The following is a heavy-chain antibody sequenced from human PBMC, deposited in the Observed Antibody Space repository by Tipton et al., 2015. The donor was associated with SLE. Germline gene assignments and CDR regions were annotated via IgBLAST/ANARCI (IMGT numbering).Heavy chain of an antibody. CDR1: GFTFGDYA. D-gene: IGHD6-19*01. V-gene: IGHV3-49*04. J-gene: IGHJ4*02. CDR2: IRSKAYGGTT. Sequence: QLVQSGGGVIRPGRSLRLSCTASGFTFGDYAMSWVRQAPGKGLEWVGFIRSKAYGGTTEDAASVKGRFTISRDDSKSIAYLQMNSLKTEDTAVYYCIRDEWLGYWGQGTLVTVSS. CDR3: IRDEWLGY.